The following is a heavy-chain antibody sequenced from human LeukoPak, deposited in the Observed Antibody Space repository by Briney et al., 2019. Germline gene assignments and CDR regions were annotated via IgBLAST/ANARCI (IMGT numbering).Heavy chain of an antibody. CDR1: GFSFSSYW. Sequence: GGSLRLSCAASGFSFSSYWMHWVRQAPGTGLVWVSRIKSDGSTTNYANFVKGRFTISRDNAKNTLYLQMNSLRAEDTAVYYCAKVALNYYFDYWGQGTLVTVSS. J-gene: IGHJ4*02. D-gene: IGHD1-7*01. V-gene: IGHV3-74*01. CDR2: IKSDGSTT. CDR3: AKVALNYYFDY.